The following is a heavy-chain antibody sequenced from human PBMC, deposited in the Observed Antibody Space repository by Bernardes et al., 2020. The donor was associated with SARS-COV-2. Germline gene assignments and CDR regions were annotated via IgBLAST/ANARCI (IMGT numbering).Heavy chain of an antibody. CDR1: GFTFSSYW. V-gene: IGHV3-74*01. CDR2: VYNDA. D-gene: IGHD1-7*01. Sequence: GGSLRLSCVVSGFTFSSYWMHWVRQTPGKGLVWVSRVYNDAYYADSVKGRFTISRDNAKNTLYLEMNSLRAEDTAVYFCARDRGGYNWNFEGGWFDPWGQGTLVTVSS. J-gene: IGHJ5*02. CDR3: ARDRGGYNWNFEGGWFDP.